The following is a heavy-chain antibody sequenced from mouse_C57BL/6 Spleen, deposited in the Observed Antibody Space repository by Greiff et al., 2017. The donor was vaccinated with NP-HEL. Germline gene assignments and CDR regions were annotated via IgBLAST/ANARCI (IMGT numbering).Heavy chain of an antibody. V-gene: IGHV1-54*01. D-gene: IGHD6-1*01. CDR3: ARFASGYSDV. CDR1: GYAFTNYL. Sequence: QVQLQQSGAELVRPGTSVKVSCKASGYAFTNYLIEWVKQRPGQGLEWIGVINPGSGGTNYNEKFKGKATLTADKSSSTAYMQLSSLTSEDSAVYFCARFASGYSDVWGTGTTVTVSS. CDR2: INPGSGGT. J-gene: IGHJ1*03.